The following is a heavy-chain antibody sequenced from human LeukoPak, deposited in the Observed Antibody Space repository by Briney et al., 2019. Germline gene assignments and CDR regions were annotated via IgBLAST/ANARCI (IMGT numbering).Heavy chain of an antibody. Sequence: GGSLRLSCAASGFTFSSYAMSWVRQAPGKGLEWVSAISGSGGSTCYADSVKGRFTISRDNSKNTLYLQMNSLRAEDTAVYYCAKDRGSLIMPGYFDYWGQGTLVTVSS. D-gene: IGHD1-26*01. V-gene: IGHV3-23*01. CDR2: ISGSGGST. CDR1: GFTFSSYA. CDR3: AKDRGSLIMPGYFDY. J-gene: IGHJ4*02.